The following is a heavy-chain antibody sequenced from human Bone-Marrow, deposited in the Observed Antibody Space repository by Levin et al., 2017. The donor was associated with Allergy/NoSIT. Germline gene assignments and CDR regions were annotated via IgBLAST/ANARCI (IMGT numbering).Heavy chain of an antibody. Sequence: AGGSLRLSCEGFEFTFKNYAMNWIRQAPGKGLEWVAGIGSIQSYTYYADSVKGRFIISRDNSANTLFLEMNRLTAEDTAVYYCAKDFSGDEWPYGLDVWGQGTTVTVSS. J-gene: IGHJ6*02. D-gene: IGHD1-26*01. V-gene: IGHV3-23*01. CDR2: IGSIQSYT. CDR3: AKDFSGDEWPYGLDV. CDR1: EFTFKNYA.